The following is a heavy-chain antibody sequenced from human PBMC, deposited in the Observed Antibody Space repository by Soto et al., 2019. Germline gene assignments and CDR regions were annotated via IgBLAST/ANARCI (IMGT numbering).Heavy chain of an antibody. D-gene: IGHD1-1*01. V-gene: IGHV1-8*01. CDR1: GYTFTEYD. CDR3: EVTTGF. Sequence: QVQVVQSRAEVKKTGASVKVSCKTSGYTFTEYDLNWVRQAPGQGLEYMGWVSPENRNAGYAPQFRGRVSMTTDTSISTAYLELTNLTYEDTAVYYCEVTTGFWGQGTMVTVSS. CDR2: VSPENRNA. J-gene: IGHJ4*02.